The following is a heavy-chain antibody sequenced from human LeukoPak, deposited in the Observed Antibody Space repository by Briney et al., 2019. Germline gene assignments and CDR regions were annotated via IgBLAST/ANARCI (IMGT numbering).Heavy chain of an antibody. CDR3: ARDFYSITIFGGATSDNWFDP. CDR1: GYTFTSYG. CDR2: ISAYNGNT. V-gene: IGHV1-18*01. Sequence: ASVKVSCKASGYTFTSYGISWVRQAPGQGLEWMGWISAYNGNTNYAQKLQGRVTMTTDTSTSTAHMELRTLRSYDTAVYYCARDFYSITIFGGATSDNWFDPWGQGTLVTVSS. D-gene: IGHD3-3*01. J-gene: IGHJ5*02.